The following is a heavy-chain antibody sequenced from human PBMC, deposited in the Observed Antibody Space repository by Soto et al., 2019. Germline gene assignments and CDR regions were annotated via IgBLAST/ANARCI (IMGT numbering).Heavy chain of an antibody. D-gene: IGHD5-18*01. CDR1: GFTFSSYD. V-gene: IGHV3-13*01. CDR2: IGTAGDT. CDR3: ARVSRIQLGGGFEY. Sequence: EVQLVESGGGLVQPGGSLRLSCAASGFTFSSYDMHWVRQATGKGLEWVSAIGTAGDTYYPGSVKGRFTISRENAKNSLYLQMNSLRAEDTAVYYCARVSRIQLGGGFEYWGQGTLVTVSS. J-gene: IGHJ4*02.